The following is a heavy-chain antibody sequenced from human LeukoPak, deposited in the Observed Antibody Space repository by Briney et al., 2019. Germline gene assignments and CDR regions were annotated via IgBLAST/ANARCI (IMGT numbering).Heavy chain of an antibody. V-gene: IGHV1-69*01. J-gene: IGHJ4*02. Sequence: SMKVSCKASGGSSSGYSMSWVRQAPGQGLEWMGDIAPIFGRANYAQKFQGRVTITADESTATAYMEVTSLRSDDTAIYCCSREVTVHHPPFGDWGQGTLVTVSS. CDR1: GGSSSGYS. D-gene: IGHD3-10*01. CDR2: IAPIFGRA. CDR3: SREVTVHHPPFGD.